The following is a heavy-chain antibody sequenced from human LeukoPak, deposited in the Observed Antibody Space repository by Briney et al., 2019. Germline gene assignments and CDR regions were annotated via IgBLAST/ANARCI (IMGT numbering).Heavy chain of an antibody. CDR2: IYSGDST. Sequence: GGSLRLSCAASGFTVSSNNMNWVRQAPGRGLEWVSGIYSGDSTYYADSVKGRFTISRDNSKNTLYLQMNSLRAEDTAVYYCAKGGGSSGWYSYYYYGMDVWGQGTTVTVSS. V-gene: IGHV3-53*01. CDR3: AKGGGSSGWYSYYYYGMDV. CDR1: GFTVSSNN. D-gene: IGHD6-19*01. J-gene: IGHJ6*02.